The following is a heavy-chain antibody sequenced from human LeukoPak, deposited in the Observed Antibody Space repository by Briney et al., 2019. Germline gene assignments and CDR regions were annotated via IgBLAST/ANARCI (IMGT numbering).Heavy chain of an antibody. CDR2: IIPILGIA. CDR1: GYTFTSYD. D-gene: IGHD4-17*01. CDR3: ARATVVDYGDYDLGY. J-gene: IGHJ4*02. Sequence: SVKVSCKASGYTFTSYDINWVRQATGQGLEWMGRIIPILGIANYAQKFQGRVTITADKSTSTAYMELSSLRSEDTAVYYCARATVVDYGDYDLGYWGQGTLVTVSS. V-gene: IGHV1-69*04.